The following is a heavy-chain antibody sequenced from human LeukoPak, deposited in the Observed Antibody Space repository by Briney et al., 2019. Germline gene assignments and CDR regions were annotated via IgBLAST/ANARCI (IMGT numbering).Heavy chain of an antibody. CDR3: ARGLWITFGGVIGSPFDI. CDR2: ISAYNGNT. J-gene: IGHJ3*02. Sequence: ASVKVSCKASGYTFTSYGISWVRQAPGQGLEWMGWISAYNGNTNYAQKLQGRVTMTTDTSTSTAYMELRSLRSDDTAVYYCARGLWITFGGVIGSPFDIRGQGTMVTVSS. CDR1: GYTFTSYG. D-gene: IGHD3-16*02. V-gene: IGHV1-18*01.